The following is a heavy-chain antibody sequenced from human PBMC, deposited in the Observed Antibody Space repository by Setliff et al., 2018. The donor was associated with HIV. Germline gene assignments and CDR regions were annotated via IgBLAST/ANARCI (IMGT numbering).Heavy chain of an antibody. Sequence: PSETLSLTCTVSGACSIYFWGWIRQPPGKGLEWLGSVYYSGSTYYNPSLKSRVTISMDTSKNQFSLKLNSVTAAATAVYYCAKGRSGSYRTFDYWGPGILVTVSS. J-gene: IGHJ4*02. CDR1: GACSIYF. D-gene: IGHD1-26*01. CDR3: AKGRSGSYRTFDY. V-gene: IGHV4-39*07. CDR2: VYYSGST.